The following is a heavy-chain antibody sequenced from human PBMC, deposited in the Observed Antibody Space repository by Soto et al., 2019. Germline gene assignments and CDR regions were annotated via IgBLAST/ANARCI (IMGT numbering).Heavy chain of an antibody. CDR1: GGSINSGGYY. Sequence: LSLTCTVSGGSINSGGYYWSWIRQHPGKGLEWIGYIYNSGNTYYNPSLKSRVTMSIDTSESQFSLNLSSVTAADTAVYYCARNLPLQYYGMDVWGQGTTVTVS. CDR3: ARNLPLQYYGMDV. V-gene: IGHV4-31*03. J-gene: IGHJ6*02. CDR2: IYNSGNT.